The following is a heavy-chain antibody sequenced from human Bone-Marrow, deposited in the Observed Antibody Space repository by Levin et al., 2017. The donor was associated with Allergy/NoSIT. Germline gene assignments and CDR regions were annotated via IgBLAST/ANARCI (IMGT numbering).Heavy chain of an antibody. D-gene: IGHD1-1*01. Sequence: GGSLRLSCVASGFSFSDSVMNWVRQVPGKGLEWIGRIKSKRVGGAIDYSASVKGRFIISRDDSKATLYLRVDGLRAEDTGIYFCMSDTRYWGQGALVTVSS. V-gene: IGHV3-15*01. J-gene: IGHJ4*02. CDR2: IKSKRVGGAI. CDR1: GFSFSDSV. CDR3: MSDTRY.